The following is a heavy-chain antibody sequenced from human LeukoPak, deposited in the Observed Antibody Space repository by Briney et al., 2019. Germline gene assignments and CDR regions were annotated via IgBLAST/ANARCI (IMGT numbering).Heavy chain of an antibody. CDR3: VRVSVVYGMDV. J-gene: IGHJ6*02. Sequence: PSETLSLTCSVSGGAISSDYWDWIRQPPGQGLDWIGYMYYTGSTNYNPSLKSRVTISLATSKKQFSLKLSSVTAADTAVYYCVRVSVVYGMDVWGRGTTVTVSS. CDR1: GGAISSDY. CDR2: MYYTGST. V-gene: IGHV4-59*01.